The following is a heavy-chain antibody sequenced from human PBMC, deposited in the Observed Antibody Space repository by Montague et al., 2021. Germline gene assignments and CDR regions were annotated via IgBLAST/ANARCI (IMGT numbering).Heavy chain of an antibody. D-gene: IGHD3-16*02. V-gene: IGHV4-39*01. CDR2: YSGST. J-gene: IGHJ6*02. Sequence: YSGSTYYNPSLKSRVTISVDTSKNQFSLKLSSVTAADTAVYYFARNVIGNYGMDVWGQGTTVTVSS. CDR3: ARNVIGNYGMDV.